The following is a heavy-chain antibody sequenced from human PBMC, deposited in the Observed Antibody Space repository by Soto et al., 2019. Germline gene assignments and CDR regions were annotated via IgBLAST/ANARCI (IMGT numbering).Heavy chain of an antibody. Sequence: EVQRVESGGGLIQPGGSLRLSCAASGFTVSSNYMSWVRQARGKGLERVSVIYSGGSTYYADSVKGRFTISRESSKTTVYLQMNSLRAEDTAVYYCASLTYTVTKRGVWGQGTLVTVSS. V-gene: IGHV3-53*01. CDR1: GFTVSSNY. D-gene: IGHD4-17*01. CDR3: ASLTYTVTKRGV. CDR2: IYSGGST. J-gene: IGHJ4*02.